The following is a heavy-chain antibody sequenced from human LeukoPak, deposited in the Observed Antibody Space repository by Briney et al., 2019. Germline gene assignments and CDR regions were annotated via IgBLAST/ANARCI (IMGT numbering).Heavy chain of an antibody. CDR1: GGSISSYY. CDR3: ARDRYYYDSSGVRWFDS. D-gene: IGHD3-22*01. V-gene: IGHV4-59*12. CDR2: IYYSGST. Sequence: TSETLSLTCTVSGGSISSYYWSWIRQPPGKGLEWIGYIYYSGSTNYNPSLKSRVTMSVDTSNNQFSLKLSSVTAADTAMYYCARDRYYYDSSGVRWFDSWGQGTLVTVSS. J-gene: IGHJ5*01.